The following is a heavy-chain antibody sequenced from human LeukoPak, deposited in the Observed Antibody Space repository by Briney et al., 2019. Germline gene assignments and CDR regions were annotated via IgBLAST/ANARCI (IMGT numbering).Heavy chain of an antibody. D-gene: IGHD3-10*01. CDR1: GGTFSSYA. CDR3: ARPIHNPLRYYYYMDV. CDR2: MNPNSGNT. V-gene: IGHV1-8*02. Sequence: ASVKVSCKASGGTFSSYAINWVRQATGQGLEWMGWMNPNSGNTGYAQKFQGRVTMTRNTSISTAYMELSSLRSEDTAVYYCARPIHNPLRYYYYMDVWGKGTTVTVSS. J-gene: IGHJ6*03.